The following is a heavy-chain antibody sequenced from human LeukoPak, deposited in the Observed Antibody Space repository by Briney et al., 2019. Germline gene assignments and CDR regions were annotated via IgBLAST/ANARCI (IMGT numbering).Heavy chain of an antibody. V-gene: IGHV1-18*01. J-gene: IGHJ6*03. CDR3: ARGKASSRGYYYYYMDV. CDR1: VYTFTSYG. CDR2: ISAYNGNT. Sequence: VASVTVSCKASVYTFTSYGISWVRQAPGQGLEWMGWISAYNGNTNYAQKLQGRVTMTTDTSTSTAYMELRSLRSDDTAVYYCARGKASSRGYYYYYMDVWGKGTTVTVSS.